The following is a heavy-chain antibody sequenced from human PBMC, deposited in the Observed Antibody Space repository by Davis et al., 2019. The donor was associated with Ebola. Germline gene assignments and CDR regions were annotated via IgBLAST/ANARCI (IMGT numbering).Heavy chain of an antibody. J-gene: IGHJ4*02. CDR3: AKDGPNWELLYYFDY. D-gene: IGHD1-26*01. V-gene: IGHV3-30*18. CDR2: ISYDGSNK. Sequence: GGSLRLSCAASGFTFSSYGMHWVRQAPGKGLEWVAVISYDGSNKYYADSVKGRFTISRDNSKNTLYLQMNSLRAEDTAVYYCAKDGPNWELLYYFDYWGQGTLVTVSS. CDR1: GFTFSSYG.